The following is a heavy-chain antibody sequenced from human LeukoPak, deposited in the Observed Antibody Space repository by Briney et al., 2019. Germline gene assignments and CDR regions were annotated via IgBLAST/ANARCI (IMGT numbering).Heavy chain of an antibody. CDR2: IDTTGSTT. CDR1: GFTFSGYT. Sequence: GASVRLSCTASGFTFSGYTMHWVRQAPGTGLEWLSYIDTTGSTTYYADSVKGRFTISRDNAKNSLYLQMNSLRDEDTAVYYCARTWNFDFWGQGTLVTVSS. J-gene: IGHJ4*02. CDR3: ARTWNFDF. V-gene: IGHV3-48*02.